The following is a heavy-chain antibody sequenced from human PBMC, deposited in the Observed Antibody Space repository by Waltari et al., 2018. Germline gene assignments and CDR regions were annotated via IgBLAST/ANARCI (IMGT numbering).Heavy chain of an antibody. CDR3: VGASIAVAGTADY. CDR1: AVTFSSYS. V-gene: IGHV1-69*13. Sequence: QLQLVQPGPVVTKPGSSVKVSCTASAVTFSSYSIRWVRQAPEQWLEGRGGFIPIFGTANSAPKVKGRVTISADETTGTAYMALGSLRSEDRAVYYCVGASIAVAGTADYWGQGTLVTVSS. D-gene: IGHD6-19*01. J-gene: IGHJ4*02. CDR2: FIPIFGTA.